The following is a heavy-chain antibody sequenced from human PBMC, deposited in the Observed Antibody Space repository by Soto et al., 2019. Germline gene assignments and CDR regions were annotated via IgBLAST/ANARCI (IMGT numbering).Heavy chain of an antibody. V-gene: IGHV1-18*04. J-gene: IGHJ4*02. Sequence: ASVNLSCNASGYTFTSYGISWVRQAPGQGLEWMGWISAYNGNTNYAQKLQGRVTMTTDTSTSTAYMELRSLRSDDTAVYYCARELDSRAYETEDWGQGTLVTVST. CDR2: ISAYNGNT. CDR1: GYTFTSYG. CDR3: ARELDSRAYETED. D-gene: IGHD3-22*01.